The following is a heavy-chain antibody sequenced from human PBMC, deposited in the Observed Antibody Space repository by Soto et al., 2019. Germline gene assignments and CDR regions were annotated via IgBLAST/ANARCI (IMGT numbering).Heavy chain of an antibody. CDR3: ARQERVVAEGRWFDP. Sequence: LSLTYTVSGYSISSGYHWAWIRQPPGKGLEWLGSVHYSGNTYYNPSLKSRLTISVDKSKNQFSLNLSSVTAADTAVYYCARQERVVAEGRWFDPWGQGTRVTVSS. D-gene: IGHD2-15*01. CDR1: GYSISSGYH. V-gene: IGHV4-38-2*02. J-gene: IGHJ5*02. CDR2: VHYSGNT.